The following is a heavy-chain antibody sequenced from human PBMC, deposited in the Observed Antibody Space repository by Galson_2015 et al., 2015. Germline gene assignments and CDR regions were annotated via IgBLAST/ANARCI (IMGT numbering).Heavy chain of an antibody. CDR2: ISGSGGST. CDR1: GFTFSSYA. D-gene: IGHD3-10*01. CDR3: AKDFVYGSGSYYAYYFDY. Sequence: SLRLSCAASGFTFSSYAMSWVRQAPGKGLEWVSAISGSGGSTYYADSVEGRFTISRDNSKNTLYLQMNSLRAEDTAVYYCAKDFVYGSGSYYAYYFDYWGQGTLVTVSS. V-gene: IGHV3-23*01. J-gene: IGHJ4*02.